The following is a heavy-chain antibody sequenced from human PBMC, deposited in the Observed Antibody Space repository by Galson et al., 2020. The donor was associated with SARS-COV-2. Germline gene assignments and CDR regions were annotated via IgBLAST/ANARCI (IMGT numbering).Heavy chain of an antibody. CDR3: AKDRDTSMDY. CDR2: ISYDANHA. J-gene: IGHJ4*02. Sequence: GESLKISCAASGFTFSNFAMHWVRQAPGKGLEWVTVISYDANHAYYADSVKGRFIISRDNSKNTLYLQMNSLRAEDTAVYFCAKDRDTSMDYWGQGTLVTVSS. CDR1: GFTFSNFA. V-gene: IGHV3-30*18. D-gene: IGHD5-18*01.